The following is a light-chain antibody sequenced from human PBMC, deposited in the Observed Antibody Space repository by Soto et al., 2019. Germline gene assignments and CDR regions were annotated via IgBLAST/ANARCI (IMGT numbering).Light chain of an antibody. J-gene: IGKJ1*01. CDR2: GAS. CDR3: QQRTLWPRT. CDR1: QSLSGT. V-gene: IGKV3-11*01. Sequence: EIVLTQSPATLSLSPGERATLSCRASQSLSGTLAWFQQKPGQPPRLLIYGASNMATGIPARFTASGSGTDFTLTISSLEPEDFAVYYCQQRTLWPRTFGQGTKV.